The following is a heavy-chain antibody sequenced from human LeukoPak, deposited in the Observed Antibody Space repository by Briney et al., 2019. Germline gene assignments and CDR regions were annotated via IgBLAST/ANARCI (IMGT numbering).Heavy chain of an antibody. CDR2: IYYSGST. CDR1: GGSISSYY. Sequence: SETLSLTCTVSGGSISSYYWSWIRQPPGKGLEWIGYIYYSGSTNYNPSLKSRVTISVDTSKNQFSLKLSSVTAADTAVYYCARSQYYYDSSGYYSDAFDIWGQGTMVTVSS. D-gene: IGHD3-22*01. J-gene: IGHJ3*02. V-gene: IGHV4-59*01. CDR3: ARSQYYYDSSGYYSDAFDI.